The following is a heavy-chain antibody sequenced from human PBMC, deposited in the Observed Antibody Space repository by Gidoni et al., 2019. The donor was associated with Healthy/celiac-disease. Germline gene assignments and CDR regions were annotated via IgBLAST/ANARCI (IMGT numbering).Heavy chain of an antibody. Sequence: EVQLVESGGGLVKPGGSLRLSCAASGFTFSSYSMNWVRQAPGKGLEWVSSISSSSSYIYYADSVKGRFTISRDNAKNSLYLQMNSLRAEDTAVYYCARDHYDFWSGYRYYYYGMDVWGQGTTVTVSS. CDR3: ARDHYDFWSGYRYYYYGMDV. J-gene: IGHJ6*02. CDR1: GFTFSSYS. D-gene: IGHD3-3*01. CDR2: ISSSSSYI. V-gene: IGHV3-21*01.